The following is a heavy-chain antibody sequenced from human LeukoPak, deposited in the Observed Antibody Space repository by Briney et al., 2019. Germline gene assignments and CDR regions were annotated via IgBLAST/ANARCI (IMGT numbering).Heavy chain of an antibody. CDR2: IKDSGIEK. CDR1: EFTFSRYS. Sequence: GGSLRLSCATSEFTFSRYSMYWVRQAPGKGLEWVANIKDSGIEKEYVDSVKGRFTISRDNAKNSLYLQMNSLRVEDTALYFCARWRGAQSEFDYWGQGTQVTVSS. J-gene: IGHJ4*02. V-gene: IGHV3-7*01. D-gene: IGHD3-3*01. CDR3: ARWRGAQSEFDY.